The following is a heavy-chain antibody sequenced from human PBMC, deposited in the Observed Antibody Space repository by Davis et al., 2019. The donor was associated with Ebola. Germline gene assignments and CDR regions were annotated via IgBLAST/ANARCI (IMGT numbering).Heavy chain of an antibody. J-gene: IGHJ5*02. Sequence: PGGSLRLSCAASGFTFSSYAMHWVRQAPGKGLEWVAVISYDGSNKYYADSVKGRFTISRDNSKNTLYLQMNSLRAEDTAVYYCARDQGGGSYPWGQGTLVTVSS. CDR3: ARDQGGGSYP. CDR2: ISYDGSNK. D-gene: IGHD2-15*01. CDR1: GFTFSSYA. V-gene: IGHV3-30*04.